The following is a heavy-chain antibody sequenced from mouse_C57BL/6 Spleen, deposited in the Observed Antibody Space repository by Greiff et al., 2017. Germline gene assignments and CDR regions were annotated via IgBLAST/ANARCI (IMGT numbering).Heavy chain of an antibody. CDR1: GYAFSSSW. CDR2: IYPGDGDT. CDR3: ARSEGGYDYPWFAY. D-gene: IGHD2-4*01. Sequence: QVQLQQSGPELVKPGASVKISCKASGYAFSSSWMNWVKQRPGKGLEWIGRIYPGDGDTNYNGKFKGKATLTADKSSSTAYMQLSSLTSEDSAVYFCARSEGGYDYPWFAYWGQGTLVTVSA. J-gene: IGHJ3*01. V-gene: IGHV1-82*01.